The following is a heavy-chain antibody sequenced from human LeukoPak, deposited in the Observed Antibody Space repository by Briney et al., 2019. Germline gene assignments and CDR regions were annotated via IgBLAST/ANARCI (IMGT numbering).Heavy chain of an antibody. V-gene: IGHV3-11*01. CDR2: ISGSVRTI. CDR3: AREGFSSGSWHFDS. D-gene: IGHD3-10*01. J-gene: IGHJ4*02. Sequence: GGSLRLSCATSGFNFSDYYMSWIRQAPGKGLEWVSYISGSVRTIHYAGSVKGRFTISRDNAKNSLYLQMNSLRADDTAVYYCAREGFSSGSWHFDSWGQGILVTVSS. CDR1: GFNFSDYY.